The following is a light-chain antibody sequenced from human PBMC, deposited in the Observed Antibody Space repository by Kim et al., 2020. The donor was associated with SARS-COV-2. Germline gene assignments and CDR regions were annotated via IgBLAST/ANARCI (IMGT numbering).Light chain of an antibody. CDR2: SAS. V-gene: IGKV3-20*01. CDR3: QQYGTSPPYT. J-gene: IGKJ2*01. CDR1: QTVCSTC. Sequence: SPGESATLSCRASQTVCSTCLAWYQQKPGQAPRLLIYSASTRATGIPDRFSGGGSGTDFTLTISRLEPEDFAVYYCQQYGTSPPYTFGQGTKLEI.